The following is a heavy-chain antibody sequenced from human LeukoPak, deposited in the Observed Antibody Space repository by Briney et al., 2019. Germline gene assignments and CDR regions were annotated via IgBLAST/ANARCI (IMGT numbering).Heavy chain of an antibody. Sequence: SETLSLTCTVSGGSISSYYWSWIRQPAGKGLEWIGRIYTSGSTNYNPSLKSRVTMSVDTSKNQFSLKLSSVTAADTAVYYCARGERYYDILTGYQDQYYFDYWAREPWSPSPQ. CDR3: ARGERYYDILTGYQDQYYFDY. CDR1: GGSISSYY. CDR2: IYTSGST. J-gene: IGHJ4*02. D-gene: IGHD3-9*01. V-gene: IGHV4-4*07.